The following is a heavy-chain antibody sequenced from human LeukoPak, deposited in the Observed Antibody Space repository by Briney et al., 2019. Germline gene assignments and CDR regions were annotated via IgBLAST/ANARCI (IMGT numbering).Heavy chain of an antibody. CDR2: IYYSGST. Sequence: PSETLSLTCTVSGGSISSSSYYWGWIRQPPGKGLEWIGSIYYSGSTYYNPSLKSRVTISVDTSKNQFSLKLSSVTAADTAVYYCARVGTVSSEVDYWGQGTLVTVSS. J-gene: IGHJ4*02. D-gene: IGHD4-17*01. V-gene: IGHV4-39*07. CDR1: GGSISSSSYY. CDR3: ARVGTVSSEVDY.